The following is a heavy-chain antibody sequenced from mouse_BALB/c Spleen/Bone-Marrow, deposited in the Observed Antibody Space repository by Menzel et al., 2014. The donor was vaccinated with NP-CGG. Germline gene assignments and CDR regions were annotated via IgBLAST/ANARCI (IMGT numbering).Heavy chain of an antibody. CDR1: GFNIKDTY. CDR3: ASYYYGNSRFAY. D-gene: IGHD1-1*01. V-gene: IGHV14-3*02. J-gene: IGHJ3*01. CDR2: IDPANGNT. Sequence: EVQLQQSGAELVKPGASVKLSCTASGFNIKDTYMHWVKQRPEQGLEWIGRIDPANGNTKYDPKFQGKATITADTSSNTAYLQLSSLTSDDTAVYYCASYYYGNSRFAYWGQGTLVTVSA.